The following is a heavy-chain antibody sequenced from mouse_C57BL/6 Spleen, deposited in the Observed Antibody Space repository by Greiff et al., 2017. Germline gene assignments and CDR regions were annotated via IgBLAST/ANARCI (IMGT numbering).Heavy chain of an antibody. CDR2: IDPSDSYT. V-gene: IGHV1-59*01. CDR1: GYTFTSYW. J-gene: IGHJ2*01. CDR3: AYYVSSY. Sequence: QVQLQQPGAELVRPGTSVKLSCKASGYTFTSYWMHWVKQRPGQGLEWIGVIDPSDSYTNYNQKFKGKATLTVDTSSSTAYMQLSSLTSEDSAVYYCAYYVSSYWGQGTTLTVSS. D-gene: IGHD1-1*01.